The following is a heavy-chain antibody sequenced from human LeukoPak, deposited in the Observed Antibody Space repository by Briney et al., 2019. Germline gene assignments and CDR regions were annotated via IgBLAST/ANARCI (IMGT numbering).Heavy chain of an antibody. D-gene: IGHD5-12*01. Sequence: GGSLRLSCAASGFTLSNYAMNWVRQAPGKGLEWVSVVIGSSGSTDYADSVKGRFTISRDNSKNTLYLEMNSLRAADTAIYYCAKGGYDYIEIGYFDYWGQGTLVTVSS. CDR2: VIGSSGST. V-gene: IGHV3-23*01. CDR3: AKGGYDYIEIGYFDY. CDR1: GFTLSNYA. J-gene: IGHJ4*02.